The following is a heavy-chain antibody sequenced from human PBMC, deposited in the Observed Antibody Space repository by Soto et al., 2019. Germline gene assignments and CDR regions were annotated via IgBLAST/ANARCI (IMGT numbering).Heavy chain of an antibody. CDR2: ISGSGGST. V-gene: IGHV3-23*01. J-gene: IGHJ6*03. CDR1: GFTFSSYA. D-gene: IGHD3-10*01. CDR3: AKDGYGSGSYSTLYYYYYMDV. Sequence: EVQLLESGGGLVQPGGSLRLSCAASGFTFSSYAMSWVRQAPGKGLEWVSAISGSGGSTYYADSAKGRFTISRDNSKNTLYLQMNSLRAEDTAVYYCAKDGYGSGSYSTLYYYYYMDVWGKGTTVTVSS.